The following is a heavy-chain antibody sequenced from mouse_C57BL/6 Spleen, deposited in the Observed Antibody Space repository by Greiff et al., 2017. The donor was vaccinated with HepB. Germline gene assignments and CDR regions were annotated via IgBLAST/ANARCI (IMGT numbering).Heavy chain of an antibody. V-gene: IGHV1-55*01. CDR2: IYPGSGST. Sequence: QVQLQQPGAELVKPGASVKMSCKASGYTFTSYWITWVKQRPGQGLEWIGDIYPGSGSTNYNEKFKSKATLTVDTASSTAYMQLSSLTSEDSAVEYCASTSYYGSSYVGGFAYWGQGTLVTGSA. D-gene: IGHD1-1*01. J-gene: IGHJ3*01. CDR3: ASTSYYGSSYVGGFAY. CDR1: GYTFTSYW.